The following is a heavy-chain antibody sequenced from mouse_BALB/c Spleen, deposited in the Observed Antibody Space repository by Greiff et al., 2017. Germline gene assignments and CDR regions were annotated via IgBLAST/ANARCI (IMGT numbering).Heavy chain of an antibody. J-gene: IGHJ1*01. CDR2: SRNKANDYTT. Sequence: EVKVVESGGGLVQPGGSLRLSCATSGFTFSDFYMEWVRQPPGKRLEWIAASRNKANDYTTEYSASVKGRFIVSRDTSQSILYLQMNALRAEDTAIYYCARDGNYYWYFDVWGAGTTVTVSS. CDR1: GFTFSDFY. V-gene: IGHV7-1*02. CDR3: ARDGNYYWYFDV. D-gene: IGHD2-1*01.